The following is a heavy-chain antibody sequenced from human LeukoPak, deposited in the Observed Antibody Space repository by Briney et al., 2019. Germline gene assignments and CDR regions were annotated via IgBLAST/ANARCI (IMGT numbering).Heavy chain of an antibody. Sequence: GGSLRLSCAASGFTFSDYYMSWIRQAPGKGLEWVSYISSSGSTIYYADSVKGRFTISRDNAKISLYLQMNSLRAEDTAVYYCAGNYYDSSGYSYWGQGTLVTVSS. D-gene: IGHD3-22*01. CDR2: ISSSGSTI. CDR3: AGNYYDSSGYSY. J-gene: IGHJ4*02. V-gene: IGHV3-11*04. CDR1: GFTFSDYY.